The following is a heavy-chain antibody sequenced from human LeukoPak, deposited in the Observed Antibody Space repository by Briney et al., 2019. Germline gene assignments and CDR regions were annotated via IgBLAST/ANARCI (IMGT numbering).Heavy chain of an antibody. Sequence: ASVKVSCKDSGYTFTRYGISWVRQAPGQGLEWMGWISAYNGNTNYAQKLQGRVTMTTDSSTSTAYMGLRVLRSDNTAVYYCASGYSYGSFDYWGQGTLVTVSS. D-gene: IGHD5-18*01. CDR2: ISAYNGNT. CDR1: GYTFTRYG. V-gene: IGHV1-18*01. J-gene: IGHJ4*02. CDR3: ASGYSYGSFDY.